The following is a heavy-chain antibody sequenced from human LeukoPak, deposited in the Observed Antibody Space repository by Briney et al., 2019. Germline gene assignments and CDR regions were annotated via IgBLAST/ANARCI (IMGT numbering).Heavy chain of an antibody. CDR2: ISNSGST. CDR3: GRDALVGYFSYYYMDV. J-gene: IGHJ6*03. Sequence: PSETLSLTCTVSGGSISSHYWTWFRQSPVKGLEWIGDISNSGSTSYNPSLKSRVTISIDTSKNQFSLKLSSVTAADTAVYYCGRDALVGYFSYYYMDVWGKGTTVTVSS. CDR1: GGSISSHY. V-gene: IGHV4-59*11. D-gene: IGHD2-15*01.